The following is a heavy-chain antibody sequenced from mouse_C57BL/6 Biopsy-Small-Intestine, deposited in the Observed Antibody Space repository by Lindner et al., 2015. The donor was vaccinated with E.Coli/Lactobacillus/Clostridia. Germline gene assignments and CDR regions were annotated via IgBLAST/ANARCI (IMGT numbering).Heavy chain of an antibody. CDR2: IYPGDGDT. D-gene: IGHD3-2*02. V-gene: IGHV1-82*01. CDR3: ARETSSGYPFAY. Sequence: VQLQESGPELVKPGASVKISCKASGYAFSNSWMNWVKQRPGKGLEWIGRIYPGDGDTYYNGKFKVKATLTADKSSNTAYMQLSSLTSEDSAVYFCARETSSGYPFAYWGQGTLVTVSA. J-gene: IGHJ3*01. CDR1: GYAFSNSW.